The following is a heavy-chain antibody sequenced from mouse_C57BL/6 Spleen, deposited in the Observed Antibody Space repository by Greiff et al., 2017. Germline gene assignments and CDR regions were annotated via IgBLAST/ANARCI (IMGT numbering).Heavy chain of an antibody. CDR1: GYTFTSYW. CDR2: INPSSGYT. CDR3: ARGLYYYGSSYPLYWYFDV. V-gene: IGHV1-7*01. J-gene: IGHJ1*03. Sequence: QVQLQQSGAELAKPGASVKLSCKASGYTFTSYWMHWVKQRPGQGLEWIGYINPSSGYTKYNQKFKDKATLTADKSSSTAYMQLSSLTYEDSAVYYCARGLYYYGSSYPLYWYFDVWGTGTTVTVSS. D-gene: IGHD1-1*01.